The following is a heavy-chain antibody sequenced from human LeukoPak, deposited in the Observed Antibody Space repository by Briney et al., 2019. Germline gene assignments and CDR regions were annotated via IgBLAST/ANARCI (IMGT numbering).Heavy chain of an antibody. J-gene: IGHJ2*01. D-gene: IGHD2-21*02. CDR1: GSTLIDLS. V-gene: IGHV1-24*01. CDR3: VTDRARLFWYFDL. Sequence: GASVTVSFKVSGSTLIDLSIHWVRQAPGKGVAYVGGSDPEDGETFHAQNFQGRITMTEDTSIDTAYMELSSLRSEDTAVYYCVTDRARLFWYFDLWGRGTLVTVSS. CDR2: SDPEDGET.